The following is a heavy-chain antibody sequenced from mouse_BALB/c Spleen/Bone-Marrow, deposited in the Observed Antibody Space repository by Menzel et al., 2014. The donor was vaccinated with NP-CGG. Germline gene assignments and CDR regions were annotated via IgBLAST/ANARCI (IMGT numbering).Heavy chain of an antibody. CDR1: GFNIKDTY. CDR3: ASYYCKRSSFTY. Sequence: VQLQQSGAELVKPGASVKLSCTASGFNIKDTYMHWVRQRPEQGLEWIGRIGPANGNTKYDPKFQGKATITADTSSRTAYQQLSSLTSEDAAVYYCASYYCKRSSFTYWGQGTLVTGSA. D-gene: IGHD1-1*01. CDR2: IGPANGNT. V-gene: IGHV14-3*02. J-gene: IGHJ3*01.